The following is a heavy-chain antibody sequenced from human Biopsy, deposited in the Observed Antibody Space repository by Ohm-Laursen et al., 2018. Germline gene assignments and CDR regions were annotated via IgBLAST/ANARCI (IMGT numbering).Heavy chain of an antibody. Sequence: SDTLSLTCTVSGGSISSYYWNWIRQLPGKGLEWIGYISHSGSTSYNPSLRSLVTISTDTSTNQFSLKVRSVTAADTAMYYCAGATPGTSLYDPWGQGILVTVSS. CDR3: AGATPGTSLYDP. CDR2: ISHSGST. D-gene: IGHD6-13*01. V-gene: IGHV4-59*06. J-gene: IGHJ5*02. CDR1: GGSISSYY.